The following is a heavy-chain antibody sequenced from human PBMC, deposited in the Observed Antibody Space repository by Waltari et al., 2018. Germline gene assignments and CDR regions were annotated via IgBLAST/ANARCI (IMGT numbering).Heavy chain of an antibody. CDR2: SNKDGSSI. V-gene: IGHV3-74*01. CDR3: AREGPQLSDYMDV. Sequence: EVQLVESGGRLVPPGGSLRISCAVSGFTFSNSWMHWVRQAPGKGLVWLSRSNKDGSSISYADSVEGRFTISRDNAKKTLYLQMNSLRAEDTGVYYCAREGPQLSDYMDVWGKGTTVNVSS. CDR1: GFTFSNSW. D-gene: IGHD2-15*01. J-gene: IGHJ6*03.